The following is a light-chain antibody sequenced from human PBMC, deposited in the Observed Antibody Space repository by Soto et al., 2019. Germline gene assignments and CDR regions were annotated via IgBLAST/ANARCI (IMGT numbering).Light chain of an antibody. CDR2: AAS. Sequence: DIQMTQSPSSLSASVGDRVTITCRASHSIDNYLSWYQQKPGKAPKLLIYAASNLQRGVSSRFSGSGSGTDFTLTIDSLQPEDFATYICQQSYIIPYTFGQGTKVDIK. J-gene: IGKJ2*01. V-gene: IGKV1-39*01. CDR3: QQSYIIPYT. CDR1: HSIDNY.